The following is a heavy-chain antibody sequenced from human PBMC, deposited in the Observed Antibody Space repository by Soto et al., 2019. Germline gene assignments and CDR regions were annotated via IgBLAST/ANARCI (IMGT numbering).Heavy chain of an antibody. CDR3: ARGRGYSYGLDP. CDR2: ISYSGTT. CDR1: GDSISSNNNY. D-gene: IGHD5-18*01. V-gene: IGHV4-30-4*01. Sequence: PSETLSLTCTVSGDSISSNNNYWIWIRQPPGEGLEWIGFISYSGTTSYSPSLKSRVAISLDTSKNQFSLSLSSVTAADTAVSYCARGRGYSYGLDPWGEGTLVTVSS. J-gene: IGHJ5*02.